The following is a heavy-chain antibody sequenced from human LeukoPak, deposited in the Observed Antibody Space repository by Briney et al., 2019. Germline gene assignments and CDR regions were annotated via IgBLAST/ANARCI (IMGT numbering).Heavy chain of an antibody. V-gene: IGHV4-39*07. J-gene: IGHJ5*02. Sequence: PSETLSLTCTVSSGSISTSNYYWGWVRQPPGKALEWIGNIFYSGSTYYSPSLKSRVTISLDTSRNQFSLKLNSVTAADTAVYYCARVGTGYDFWSGYYRSNWFDPWGQGTLVTVSS. CDR3: ARVGTGYDFWSGYYRSNWFDP. D-gene: IGHD3-3*01. CDR2: IFYSGST. CDR1: SGSISTSNYY.